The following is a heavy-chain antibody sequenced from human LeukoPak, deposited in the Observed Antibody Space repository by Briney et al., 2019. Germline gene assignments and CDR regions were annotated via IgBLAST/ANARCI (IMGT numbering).Heavy chain of an antibody. CDR1: GGFVSSSSYF. V-gene: IGHV4-39*01. CDR3: ARHGGAAAAIDY. D-gene: IGHD6-13*01. Sequence: SETLSLTCTVSGGFVSSSSYFWGWIRQPPGKGLEWIGSIYYSGTTYYNPSLKSRITISVDTSKNQFSLKQNSVTAADTAVYYCARHGGAAAAIDYWGQGTLVTVSS. J-gene: IGHJ4*02. CDR2: IYYSGTT.